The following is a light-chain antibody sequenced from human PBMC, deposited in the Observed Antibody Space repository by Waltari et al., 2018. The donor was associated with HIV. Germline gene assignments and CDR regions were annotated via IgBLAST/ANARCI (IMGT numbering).Light chain of an antibody. V-gene: IGKV3-11*01. Sequence: EIVLTQSPATLSLSPGERATLSCRASQRVGSYLGWYQQKPGQAPGLLIYDASNRATVIPARFSGSGSGTDFTLTISSLEPEDFAVYYCQQRSDWPPTFGQGTKVEIK. CDR2: DAS. J-gene: IGKJ1*01. CDR1: QRVGSY. CDR3: QQRSDWPPT.